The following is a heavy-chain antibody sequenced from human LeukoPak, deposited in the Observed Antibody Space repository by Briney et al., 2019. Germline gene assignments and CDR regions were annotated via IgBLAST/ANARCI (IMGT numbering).Heavy chain of an antibody. V-gene: IGHV3-21*04. J-gene: IGHJ4*02. CDR3: ARVGGSSWFVYFDY. CDR1: GFTFSSYS. CDR2: ISSSSSYI. Sequence: KAGGSLRLSCAAYGFTFSSYSMNWVRLAPGKGLEWVSSISSSSSYIYYADSVKGRFTISRDNAKNSLYLQMNSLRAEDTAVYYCARVGGSSWFVYFDYWGQGTLVTVSS. D-gene: IGHD6-13*01.